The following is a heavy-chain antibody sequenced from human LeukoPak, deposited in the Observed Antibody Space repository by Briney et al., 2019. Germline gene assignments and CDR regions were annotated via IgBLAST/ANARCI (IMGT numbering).Heavy chain of an antibody. V-gene: IGHV4-61*02. CDR3: ARGGPAILSFHFDY. J-gene: IGHJ4*02. CDR1: GDSINSGTYY. Sequence: SQTLSLTCNVSGDSINSGTYYWNWIRQPAGKGLEWIGRIYIPSLKSRVTMSIDTSKNQFSLKLSSVTATDTAVYYCARGGPAILSFHFDYWGQGTLVAVSS. D-gene: IGHD3-9*01. CDR2: IYI.